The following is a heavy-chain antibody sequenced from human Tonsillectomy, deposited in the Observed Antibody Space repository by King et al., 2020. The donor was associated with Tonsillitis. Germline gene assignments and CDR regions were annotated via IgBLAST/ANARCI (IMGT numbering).Heavy chain of an antibody. CDR2: ITYDGKNK. CDR1: AFTFRTYV. CDR3: AVRRDCSDSNCYNAFYI. V-gene: IGHV3-30*14. J-gene: IGHJ3*02. D-gene: IGHD2-2*02. Sequence: QLVQSGGGVVQPGTSLRLSCEVSAFTFRTYVLDWVRQAPGKGLEWVSGITYDGKNKGYAESVKGRFTISRDNSKNTLFIQLNSLRPEDTAVYYCAVRRDCSDSNCYNAFYIWGQGTMVTVSS.